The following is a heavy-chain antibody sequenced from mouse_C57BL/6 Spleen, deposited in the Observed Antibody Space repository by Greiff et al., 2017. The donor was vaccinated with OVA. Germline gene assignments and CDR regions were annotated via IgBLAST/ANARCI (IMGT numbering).Heavy chain of an antibody. CDR3: TRDPTEDYFDY. CDR2: ISDGGSYT. V-gene: IGHV5-6-4*01. Sequence: EVKLQESGGGLVKPGGSLKLSCAASGFTFSSYAMSWVRQTPEKRLEWVATISDGGSYTYYADTVKGRFTISRDNARNTLYLQMSSLKSEDTAMYYCTRDPTEDYFDYWGQGTTLTVSS. J-gene: IGHJ2*01. CDR1: GFTFSSYA.